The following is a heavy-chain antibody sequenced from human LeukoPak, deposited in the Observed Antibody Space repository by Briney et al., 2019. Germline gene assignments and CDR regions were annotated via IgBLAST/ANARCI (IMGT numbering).Heavy chain of an antibody. V-gene: IGHV4-34*01. D-gene: IGHD6-13*01. Sequence: SETLSLTCAVYGGSFSGYYWSWIRQPPGKGLEWIGEINHSGSTNYNPSLKSRVTISVDTSKNQFSLKLSSVTAADTAVYYCASQPTYSSSWYGGDYWGQGTLVTVSS. J-gene: IGHJ4*02. CDR2: INHSGST. CDR1: GGSFSGYY. CDR3: ASQPTYSSSWYGGDY.